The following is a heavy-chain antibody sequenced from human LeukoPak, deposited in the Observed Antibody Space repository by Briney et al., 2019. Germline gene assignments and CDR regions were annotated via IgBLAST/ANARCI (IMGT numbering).Heavy chain of an antibody. CDR2: ISWNSGSI. J-gene: IGHJ4*02. CDR3: AKDLGYERRCIYRE. Sequence: GGSLRLSCAASGFTFDDYAMNWVRQVPGKGLEWVSGISWNSGSIGYADSVKGRFTISRDNAKNSLYLQMNSLRAEDTALYYCAKDLGYERRCIYREWGQGTLVTVSS. CDR1: GFTFDDYA. V-gene: IGHV3-9*01. D-gene: IGHD2-8*01.